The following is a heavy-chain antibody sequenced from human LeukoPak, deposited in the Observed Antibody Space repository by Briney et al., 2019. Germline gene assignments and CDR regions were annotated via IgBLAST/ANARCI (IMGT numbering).Heavy chain of an antibody. J-gene: IGHJ5*02. CDR1: GYSFTNYW. CDR3: TRLLYSGSSWFDP. V-gene: IGHV5-51*01. D-gene: IGHD1-26*01. Sequence: GESLKISCKGSGYSFTNYWIGWVRQMPGKGLEWMGIIFPGDSDTRYSPSFQGQVTISADKSISTAYLQWSSLKASDTAMYYCTRLLYSGSSWFDPRGQGTLVTVSS. CDR2: IFPGDSDT.